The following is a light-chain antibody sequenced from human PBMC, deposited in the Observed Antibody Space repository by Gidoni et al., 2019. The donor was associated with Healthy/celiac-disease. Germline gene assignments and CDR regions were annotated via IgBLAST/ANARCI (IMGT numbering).Light chain of an antibody. V-gene: IGLV1-47*02. J-gene: IGLJ2*01. CDR3: AAWDDSLSGVV. Sequence: QSVLTQPPSASGTPGQGVTISCSGSSSNSGSNYVYWYQQLPGTAPKLLSYSNNQRPSGVPDRFSGSKSGTSASLAISGLRSEDEADYYCAAWDDSLSGVVFGGGTKLTVL. CDR1: SSNSGSNY. CDR2: SNN.